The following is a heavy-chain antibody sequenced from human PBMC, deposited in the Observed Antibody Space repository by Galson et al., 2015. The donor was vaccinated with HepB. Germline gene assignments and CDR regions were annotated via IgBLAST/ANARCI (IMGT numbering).Heavy chain of an antibody. CDR1: GGTFSNYA. V-gene: IGHV1-69*06. Sequence: SVKVSCKASGGTFSNYAIDWARQAPGQGLEWIGGIIPLFGTANYAQIFQGRVTITADRATRTAYMELRSLRPEDTAVYYCARGYDSGSYYYHYWGQGSLVTVSS. CDR3: ARGYDSGSYYYHY. J-gene: IGHJ4*02. D-gene: IGHD3-10*01. CDR2: IIPLFGTA.